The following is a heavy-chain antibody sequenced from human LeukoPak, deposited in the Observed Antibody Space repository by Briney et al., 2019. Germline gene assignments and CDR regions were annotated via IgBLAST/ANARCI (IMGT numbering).Heavy chain of an antibody. V-gene: IGHV4-34*01. Sequence: PSETLSLTCAVYGVSFSGYYWSWIRQPPGKGLEWIGEINHSGSTNYNPSLKSRVTISVDTSKNQFSLKLSSVTAADTAVYYCARHYDSNGYYYAADYWGQGTLVTVSS. CDR1: GVSFSGYY. CDR2: INHSGST. J-gene: IGHJ4*02. D-gene: IGHD3-22*01. CDR3: ARHYDSNGYYYAADY.